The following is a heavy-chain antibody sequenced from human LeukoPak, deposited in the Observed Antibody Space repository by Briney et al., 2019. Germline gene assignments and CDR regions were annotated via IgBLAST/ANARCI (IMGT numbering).Heavy chain of an antibody. CDR3: AIDSSGVYGMDV. D-gene: IGHD3-22*01. CDR2: FDPEDGET. Sequence: GASVKVSCKVSGYTLTELSMHWVRQAPGKGLEWMGGFDPEDGETIYAQKLRGRVTMTTDTSTSTAYMELRSLRSDDTAVYYCAIDSSGVYGMDVGGQGTTVTVSS. J-gene: IGHJ6*02. CDR1: GYTLTELS. V-gene: IGHV1-24*01.